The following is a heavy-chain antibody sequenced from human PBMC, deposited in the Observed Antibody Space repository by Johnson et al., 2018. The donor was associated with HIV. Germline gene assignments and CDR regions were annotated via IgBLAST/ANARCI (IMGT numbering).Heavy chain of an antibody. D-gene: IGHD1-14*01. CDR1: GFTFSSYG. J-gene: IGHJ3*02. CDR2: IQHEGSNK. CDR3: ARDRWEEPAALDM. Sequence: QVQLGESGGGVVQPGRSLRPSRAASGFTFSSYGMHWVRRAPGKGLEWVAYIQHEGSNKYYRDSVKGRITVSRDISKNTLYLQMNSLRTEDTAVYYCARDRWEEPAALDMWGQGTMVTVSS. V-gene: IGHV3-30*03.